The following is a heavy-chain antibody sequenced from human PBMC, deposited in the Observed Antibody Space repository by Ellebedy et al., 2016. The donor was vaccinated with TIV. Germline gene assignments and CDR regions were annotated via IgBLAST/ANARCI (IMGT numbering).Heavy chain of an antibody. CDR2: ISYSGST. D-gene: IGHD3-9*01. J-gene: IGHJ6*02. V-gene: IGHV4-39*01. CDR3: ARRGGMLRYFDWLLQNDYYYYGMDV. CDR1: DGSISRSSYS. Sequence: MPSETLSLTCTVSDGSISRSSYSWGWIRQPPGKELEWIGSISYSGSTYYSPSLKSRVTISVDTSKNQFSLTLSSVTAADTAVYYCARRGGMLRYFDWLLQNDYYYYGMDVWGQGTTVTVSS.